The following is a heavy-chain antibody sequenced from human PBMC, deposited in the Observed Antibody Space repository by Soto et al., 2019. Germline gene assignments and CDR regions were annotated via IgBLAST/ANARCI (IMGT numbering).Heavy chain of an antibody. D-gene: IGHD3-3*01. Sequence: RLSCAVSRFNISNHAMTWVRQAPGEGLAWLAVISGGGQSTHYVDSVKCRFTISRDNSKNMVFLQMNSLRIEDTALYFCAKVGVATDGDYFWHRGPVITVSS. V-gene: IGHV3-23*01. J-gene: IGHJ4*02. CDR2: ISGGGQST. CDR3: AKVGVATDGDYF. CDR1: RFNISNHA.